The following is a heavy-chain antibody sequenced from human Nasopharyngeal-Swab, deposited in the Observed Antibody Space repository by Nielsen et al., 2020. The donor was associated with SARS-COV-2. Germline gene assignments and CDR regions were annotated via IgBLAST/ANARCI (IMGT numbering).Heavy chain of an antibody. V-gene: IGHV3-23*01. CDR3: AKGAVGGAVAGTQYFQH. Sequence: GESLKISCAASGFTFSSYAMSWVRQAPGKGLEWASSISGRGDTTYCADSVKGRFTISRDNSKNTLYLQLNSLRAEDTAVYYCAKGAVGGAVAGTQYFQHWGQGTQVTVSS. D-gene: IGHD6-19*01. CDR2: ISGRGDTT. CDR1: GFTFSSYA. J-gene: IGHJ1*01.